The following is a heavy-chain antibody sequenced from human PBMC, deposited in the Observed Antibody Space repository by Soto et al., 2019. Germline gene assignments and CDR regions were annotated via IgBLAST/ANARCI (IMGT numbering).Heavy chain of an antibody. J-gene: IGHJ5*02. CDR3: ARDEVTMIRGVTNWFDP. D-gene: IGHD3-10*01. CDR1: GGTFSSYG. Sequence: QMQLVQSGAEVKKRGSSVKVSCKASGGTFSSYGIRWMRQAPGQGLEWMGGITPIFGTAKYAQKFQGRVTITADESTNTAYMEMSSLRSEDTAVYSCARDEVTMIRGVTNWFDPWRQGTLVTVSS. CDR2: ITPIFGTA. V-gene: IGHV1-69*01.